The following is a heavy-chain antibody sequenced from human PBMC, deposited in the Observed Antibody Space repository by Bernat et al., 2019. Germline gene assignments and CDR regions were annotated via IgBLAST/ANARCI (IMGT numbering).Heavy chain of an antibody. J-gene: IGHJ1*01. CDR3: AKRYSTSWYVEQ. CDR2: ITESGGNT. Sequence: EVQLSESGGGLVQPGGSLRLSCAASGFTFSSYAMSWARQAPGKGLGWVAGITESGGNTDYADSVKGRFTSSRDNSKKTLYLQINSLRAEDTAVYYCAKRYSTSWYVEQWGQGTLVTVSS. D-gene: IGHD6-13*01. CDR1: GFTFSSYA. V-gene: IGHV3-23*01.